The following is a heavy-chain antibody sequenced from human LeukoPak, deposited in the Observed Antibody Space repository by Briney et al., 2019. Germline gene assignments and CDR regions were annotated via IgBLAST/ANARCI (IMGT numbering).Heavy chain of an antibody. Sequence: SETLCLTCAVYGGSYSGYYWSWIRQPPGKGLEWIGEINHSGSTNYNPSLKSRVTISVDTSKNQFSLKLSSVTAADTAVYYCARRGVAARRRFDYWGQGTLVTVSS. CDR1: GGSYSGYY. J-gene: IGHJ4*02. CDR3: ARRGVAARRRFDY. V-gene: IGHV4-34*01. CDR2: INHSGST. D-gene: IGHD6-6*01.